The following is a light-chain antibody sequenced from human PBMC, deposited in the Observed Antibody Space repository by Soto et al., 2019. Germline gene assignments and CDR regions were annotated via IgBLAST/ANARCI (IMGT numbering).Light chain of an antibody. CDR1: QSVSSN. J-gene: IGKJ1*01. CDR2: GAS. Sequence: EIVMTQSPSTLSVSPGERATLSCRASQSVSSNLAWYQQKLGQAPRLLIYGASTRATGIPGRFSGSGSGTEFTLTISGLQSEDFAVYCCQQYSNWPRTFGQGTKWIS. V-gene: IGKV3-15*01. CDR3: QQYSNWPRT.